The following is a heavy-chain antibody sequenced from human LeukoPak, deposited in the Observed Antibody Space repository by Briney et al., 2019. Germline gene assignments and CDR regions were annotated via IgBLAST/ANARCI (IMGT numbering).Heavy chain of an antibody. V-gene: IGHV3-64*01. D-gene: IGHD3-22*01. CDR2: IGYGGDT. Sequence: GGSLRLSCAASGFTISSDSMHWIRQAPGKGLEYVSAIGYGGDTYYANSVKGRFTISRDNAKNSLYLQMNSLRAEDTAVYYCARDLGQYYDTSDNWFDPWGQGTLVTVSS. CDR1: GFTISSDS. J-gene: IGHJ5*02. CDR3: ARDLGQYYDTSDNWFDP.